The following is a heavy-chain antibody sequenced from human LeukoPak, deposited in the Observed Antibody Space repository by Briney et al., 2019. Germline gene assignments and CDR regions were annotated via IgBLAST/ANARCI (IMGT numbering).Heavy chain of an antibody. CDR1: GFTFSSYS. Sequence: GGSLRLSCAASGFTFSSYSMNWVRQVPGKGLEWVSHISSSGSMIWYGESVKGRFTISRDSAKNSLHLQMNSLRAEDTAVYYCARDPESNWGWDLDYWGQGTLVTVSS. V-gene: IGHV3-48*01. CDR3: ARDPESNWGWDLDY. J-gene: IGHJ4*02. CDR2: ISSSGSMI. D-gene: IGHD7-27*01.